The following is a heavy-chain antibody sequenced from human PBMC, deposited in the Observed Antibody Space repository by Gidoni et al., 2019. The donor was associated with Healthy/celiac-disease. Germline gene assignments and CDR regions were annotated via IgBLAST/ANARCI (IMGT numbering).Heavy chain of an antibody. J-gene: IGHJ5*02. D-gene: IGHD3-3*01. CDR3: TRGTPNVQFWDPFDP. Sequence: SVKGRFTIARDNAKNTLYLQMDSLRAEDTAVYYCTRGTPNVQFWDPFDPWGQGTLVTVSS. V-gene: IGHV3-74*01.